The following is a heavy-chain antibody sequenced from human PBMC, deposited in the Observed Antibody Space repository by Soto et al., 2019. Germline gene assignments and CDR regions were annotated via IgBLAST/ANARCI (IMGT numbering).Heavy chain of an antibody. Sequence: QVQLVQSGADLKKPGASVKVSCKASGYTFTDYYMHWVRQAPGQGLEWMGWINPNNGGTSYAQKFEGWVTMTRDKSISTAYMEVRRLTSDDTAVYYCARGSPTTTPFDYWGQGTLVTVSS. V-gene: IGHV1-2*04. CDR1: GYTFTDYY. CDR3: ARGSPTTTPFDY. J-gene: IGHJ4*02. CDR2: INPNNGGT. D-gene: IGHD1-1*01.